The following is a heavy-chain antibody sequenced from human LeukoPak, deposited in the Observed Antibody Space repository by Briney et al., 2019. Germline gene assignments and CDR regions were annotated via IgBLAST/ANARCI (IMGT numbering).Heavy chain of an antibody. J-gene: IGHJ5*02. CDR1: GFTFSSYA. Sequence: GGSLRLSCSASGFTFSSYAMHWVRQAPGKGLEYVSAISSNGGSTYYADSVKGRFTISRDNSKTTLYLQMSSLRAEDTAVYYCVKDRSLRGYSYGYWFDPWGQGTLVTVSS. V-gene: IGHV3-64D*09. CDR2: ISSNGGST. D-gene: IGHD5-18*01. CDR3: VKDRSLRGYSYGYWFDP.